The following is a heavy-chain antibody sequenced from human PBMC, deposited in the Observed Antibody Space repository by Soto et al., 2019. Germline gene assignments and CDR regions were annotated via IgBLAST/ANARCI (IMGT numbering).Heavy chain of an antibody. D-gene: IGHD3-9*01. CDR3: ARGLRYFDWLLLNYYYYYGMDV. V-gene: IGHV1-69*01. CDR2: IIPIFGTA. Sequence: QVQLVQSGAEVKKPGSSVKVSCKASGGTLSSYAISWVRQAPGQGLEWMGGIIPIFGTANYAQKFQGRVTITADESTSTAYMELSSLRSEDTAVYYCARGLRYFDWLLLNYYYYYGMDVWGQGTTVTVSS. J-gene: IGHJ6*02. CDR1: GGTLSSYA.